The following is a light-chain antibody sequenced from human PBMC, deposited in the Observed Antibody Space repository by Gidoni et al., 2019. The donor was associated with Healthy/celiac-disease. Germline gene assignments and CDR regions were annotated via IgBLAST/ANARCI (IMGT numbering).Light chain of an antibody. CDR3: QQRSNWPPTPYT. J-gene: IGKJ2*01. CDR1: QSVSSY. CDR2: DAS. Sequence: EIVLTQSPATLSLSPGERATLSCRASQSVSSYLAWYQQKPGQAPRLLIYDASNRATGIPARFSGSGYGTDFTLTISSLEPEDFAVYYCQQRSNWPPTPYTFGQGTKLEIK. V-gene: IGKV3-11*01.